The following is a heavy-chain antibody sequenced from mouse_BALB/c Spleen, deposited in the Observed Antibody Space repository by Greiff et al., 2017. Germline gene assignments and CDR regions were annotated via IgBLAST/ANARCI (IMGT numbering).Heavy chain of an antibody. CDR3: ARDAGYGNLFAY. Sequence: DVKVVESGGGLVQPGGSLRLSCATSGFTFSDFYMEWVRQPPGKRLEWIAASRNKANDYTTEYSASVKGRFIVSRDTSQSILYLQMNALRAEDTAIYYCARDAGYGNLFAYWGQGTLVTVSA. CDR1: GFTFSDFY. CDR2: SRNKANDYTT. V-gene: IGHV7-1*02. J-gene: IGHJ3*01. D-gene: IGHD2-10*02.